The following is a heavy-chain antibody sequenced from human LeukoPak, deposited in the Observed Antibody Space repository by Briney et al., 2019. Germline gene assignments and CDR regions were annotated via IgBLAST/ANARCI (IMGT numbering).Heavy chain of an antibody. D-gene: IGHD6-6*01. J-gene: IGHJ4*02. Sequence: HSGGSLRLSCAASGFTFSFSNYGMHWVRQAPGKGLEWVAFIGYDGSNKKYADSVKGRFTISRDNSKNTLYLQMNSLRAEDTAVYHCAKGFKAYDYSSSSTLDYWGQGTLVTVSS. CDR2: IGYDGSNK. V-gene: IGHV3-30*02. CDR3: AKGFKAYDYSSSSTLDY. CDR1: GFTFSFSNYG.